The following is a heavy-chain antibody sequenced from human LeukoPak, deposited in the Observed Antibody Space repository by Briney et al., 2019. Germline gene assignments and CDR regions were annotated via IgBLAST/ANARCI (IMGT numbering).Heavy chain of an antibody. CDR1: GFTFSSYS. CDR2: ISSSGSTI. CDR3: ARDSLRPFDY. Sequence: PGGSLRLSCAASGFTFSSYSMNWVRQAPGKGREWVSYISSSGSTIKYRDSVKGRFTISRDNAKNSLYLQMNSLRAEDTAVYYCARDSLRPFDYWGQGTLVTVSS. D-gene: IGHD3-16*01. J-gene: IGHJ4*02. V-gene: IGHV3-48*04.